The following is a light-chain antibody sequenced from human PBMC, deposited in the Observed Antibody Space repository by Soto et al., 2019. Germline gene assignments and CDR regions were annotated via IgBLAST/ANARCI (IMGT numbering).Light chain of an antibody. CDR2: EGT. J-gene: IGLJ1*01. CDR1: SSDVADYRY. CDR3: CSYVTTPEI. Sequence: QSALAQPRSVSGSPGQLLTISCTGTSSDVADYRYVSWYQQYPGKAPKLVIYEGTKRPSGVPDRFSGSNSGNTASLTISGLQAEDEADYYCCSYVTTPEIFGTGTKVTVL. V-gene: IGLV2-11*01.